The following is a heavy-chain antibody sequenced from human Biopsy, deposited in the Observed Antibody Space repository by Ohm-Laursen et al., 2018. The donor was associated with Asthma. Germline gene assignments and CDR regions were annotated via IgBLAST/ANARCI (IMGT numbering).Heavy chain of an antibody. CDR1: GDSISSYH. D-gene: IGHD4-23*01. CDR3: ARGVVYGGDSYAEYFQH. V-gene: IGHV4-59*01. J-gene: IGHJ1*01. Sequence: PSQTLSLTWTVSGDSISSYHWSWIRQPPGKGLEWIGYVFYGGATNYNPSLKSRVTISVDTSKNQFFLRLSSVTAADTAVYYCARGVVYGGDSYAEYFQHWGQGTLVTVSS. CDR2: VFYGGAT.